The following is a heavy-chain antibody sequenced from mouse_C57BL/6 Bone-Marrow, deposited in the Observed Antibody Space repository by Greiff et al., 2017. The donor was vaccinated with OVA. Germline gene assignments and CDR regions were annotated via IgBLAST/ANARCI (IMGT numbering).Heavy chain of an antibody. CDR2: IDPSDSYT. J-gene: IGHJ3*01. CDR1: GYTFTSYW. CDR3: ASAVFAY. V-gene: IGHV1-50*01. Sequence: QVQLQQSGVELVKPGASVKLSCKASGYTFTSYWMQWVKQRPGQGLEWIGEIDPSDSYTNYNQKFKGKATLTVDTSSSTAYMQLSSLTSEDSAVYYCASAVFAYWGQGTLVTVSA.